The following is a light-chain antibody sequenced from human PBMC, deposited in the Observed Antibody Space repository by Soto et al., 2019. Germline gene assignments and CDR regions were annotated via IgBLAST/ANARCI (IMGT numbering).Light chain of an antibody. Sequence: DIQMTQSPSSLSASIGDRVTISCRASQDISSSLNWYQHKSGKAPKLLIYAASGLHSGVPSRFSGSGSGTDITLTISSLQPEDFATYYCQQSYVTPWTFGQGTKVEIK. CDR2: AAS. CDR3: QQSYVTPWT. J-gene: IGKJ1*01. V-gene: IGKV1-39*01. CDR1: QDISSS.